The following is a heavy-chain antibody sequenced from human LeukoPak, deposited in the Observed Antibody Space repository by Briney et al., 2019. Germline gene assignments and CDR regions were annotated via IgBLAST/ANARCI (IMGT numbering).Heavy chain of an antibody. CDR1: GFTFSSYG. Sequence: GSLRLSCAASGFTFSSYGMHWVRQAPGKGLEWVAVIWYDGSNKYYADSVKGRFTISRDNSKNTLYLQMSSLRAEDTAVYYCARSYPPYSSSWRHFDYWGQGTLVTVSS. V-gene: IGHV3-33*01. J-gene: IGHJ4*02. CDR3: ARSYPPYSSSWRHFDY. CDR2: IWYDGSNK. D-gene: IGHD6-13*01.